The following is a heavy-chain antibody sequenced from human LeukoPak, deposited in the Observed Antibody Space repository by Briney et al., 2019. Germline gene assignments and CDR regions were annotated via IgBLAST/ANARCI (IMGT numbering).Heavy chain of an antibody. J-gene: IGHJ4*02. D-gene: IGHD3-3*01. Sequence: SETLSLTCTVSGGSISSSSYYWSWIRQPPGKGLEWIGEINHSGSTNYNPSLKSRVTISVDTSKNQFSLKLSSVTAADTAVYYCARGTRDITIFGVVDYWGQGTLVTVSS. CDR3: ARGTRDITIFGVVDY. CDR2: INHSGST. CDR1: GGSISSSSYY. V-gene: IGHV4-39*07.